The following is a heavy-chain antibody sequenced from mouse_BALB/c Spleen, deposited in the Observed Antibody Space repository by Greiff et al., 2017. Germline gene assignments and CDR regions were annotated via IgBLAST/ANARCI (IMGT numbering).Heavy chain of an antibody. CDR1: GYTFTSYW. CDR2: IFPGTGTT. V-gene: IGHV1S132*01. J-gene: IGHJ1*01. CDR3: ARDTTERYFDV. D-gene: IGHD1-1*01. Sequence: VQLQQSGAELVKPGASVKLSCKTSGYTFTSYWIQWVKQRPGQGLGWIGEIFPGTGTTYYNEKFKGKATLTIDTSSSTAYMQLSSLTSEDSAVYFCARDTTERYFDVWGAGTTVTVSS.